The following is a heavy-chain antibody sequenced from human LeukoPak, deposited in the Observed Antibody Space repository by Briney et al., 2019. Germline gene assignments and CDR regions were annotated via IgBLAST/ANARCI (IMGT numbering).Heavy chain of an antibody. CDR1: GYTFTGYY. J-gene: IGHJ4*02. D-gene: IGHD2-2*01. Sequence: GASVKVSCKASGYTFTGYYMHWVRQAPGQGLEWMGWINPNSGGTNYAQKFQGRVTMTRDTSTSTAYMELSRLRSDDTAVYYCARAGYCSSTSCPSFYDYWGQGTLVAVSS. CDR2: INPNSGGT. CDR3: ARAGYCSSTSCPSFYDY. V-gene: IGHV1-2*02.